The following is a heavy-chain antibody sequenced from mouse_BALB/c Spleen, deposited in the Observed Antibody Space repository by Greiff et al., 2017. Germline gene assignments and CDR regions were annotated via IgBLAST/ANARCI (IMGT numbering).Heavy chain of an antibody. V-gene: IGHV3-8*02. D-gene: IGHD2-3*01. Sequence: EVKLEESGPSLVKPSQTLSLTCSVTGDSITSGYWNWIRKFPGNKLEYMGYISYSGSTYYNPSLKSRISITRDTSKNQYYLQLNSVTTEDTATYCCAGYHDGYYGAFDYWGEGTTLTVSS. CDR3: AGYHDGYYGAFDY. J-gene: IGHJ2*01. CDR1: GDSITSGY. CDR2: ISYSGST.